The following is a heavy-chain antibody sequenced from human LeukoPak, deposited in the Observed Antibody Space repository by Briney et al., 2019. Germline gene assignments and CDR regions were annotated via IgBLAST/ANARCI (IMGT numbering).Heavy chain of an antibody. CDR2: VYYSGTT. CDR3: ASNPDQWLVLPPS. CDR1: GGSISSYH. D-gene: IGHD6-19*01. V-gene: IGHV4-59*01. Sequence: KPSETLSLTGTGSGGSISSYHLNWLRQSAGRGLEGVWYVYYSGTTKYHPSLESRVTTSVDTSPNQFSLKLSSVTAADTAVYYCASNPDQWLVLPPSWGQGTMVTVSS. J-gene: IGHJ3*01.